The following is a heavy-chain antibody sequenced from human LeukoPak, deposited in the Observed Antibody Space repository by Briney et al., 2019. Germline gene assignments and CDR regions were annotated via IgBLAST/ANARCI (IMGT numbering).Heavy chain of an antibody. CDR3: AKVRSTGWSHDY. D-gene: IGHD2-15*01. CDR2: ISYDGSNK. Sequence: GRSLRLSCAASGFTFSSYGMHRVRQAPGKGLEWVAVISYDGSNKYYADSVKGRFTISRDNSKNTLYLQMNSLRAEDTAVYYCAKVRSTGWSHDYWGQGTLVTVSS. J-gene: IGHJ4*02. V-gene: IGHV3-30*18. CDR1: GFTFSSYG.